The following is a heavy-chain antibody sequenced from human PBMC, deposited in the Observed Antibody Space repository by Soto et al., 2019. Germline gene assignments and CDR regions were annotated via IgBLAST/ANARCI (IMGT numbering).Heavy chain of an antibody. J-gene: IGHJ2*01. D-gene: IGHD4-17*01. CDR3: ARPAVTVYWYFDL. CDR2: IYHSGST. CDR1: GGSISSYD. Sequence: SETLSLTCTVSGGSISSYDWSWIRQPPGKGLEWIGSIYHSGSTYYNPSLKSRVTISVDTSKNQFSLKLSSVTAADTAVYYCARPAVTVYWYFDLWGRGTLVTVSS. V-gene: IGHV4-39*01.